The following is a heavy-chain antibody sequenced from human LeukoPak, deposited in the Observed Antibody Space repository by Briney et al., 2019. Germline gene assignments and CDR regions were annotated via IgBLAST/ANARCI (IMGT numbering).Heavy chain of an antibody. Sequence: GGSLRLSCVASGFTFSSYSLNWVRQALGKRLEWVSYISTTSSTIYYADSVKGRFTISRDNAKNSLYLQMSSLRAEDTAVYYCARDLTMVRGKYYFDYWGQGTLVTVSS. CDR3: ARDLTMVRGKYYFDY. D-gene: IGHD3-10*01. V-gene: IGHV3-48*01. J-gene: IGHJ4*02. CDR2: ISTTSSTI. CDR1: GFTFSSYS.